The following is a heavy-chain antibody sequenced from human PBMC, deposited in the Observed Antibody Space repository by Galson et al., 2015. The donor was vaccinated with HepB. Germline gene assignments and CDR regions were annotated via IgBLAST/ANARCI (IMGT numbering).Heavy chain of an antibody. J-gene: IGHJ3*02. CDR1: GFTFSNAW. Sequence: SLRLSCAASGFTFSNAWMTWVRKAPGKGLEWVSAISGSGGSTYYADSVKGRFTISRDNSKNTLYLQMNSLRAEDTAVYYCAKGDYGRRAFDIWGQGTMVTVSS. D-gene: IGHD4-17*01. CDR3: AKGDYGRRAFDI. CDR2: ISGSGGST. V-gene: IGHV3-23*01.